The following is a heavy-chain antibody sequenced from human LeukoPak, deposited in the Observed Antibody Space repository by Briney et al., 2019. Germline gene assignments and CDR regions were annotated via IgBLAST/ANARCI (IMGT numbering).Heavy chain of an antibody. Sequence: ETLSLTCAVYGGSFSGYYWSWIRQPPGKGLEWIGEINHSGSTNYNPSLKSRVTISVDTSKNQFSLKLSSVTAADTAVYYCARTVRYFDYWGQGTLVTVSS. CDR1: GGSFSGYY. V-gene: IGHV4-34*01. J-gene: IGHJ4*02. CDR2: INHSGST. CDR3: ARTVRYFDY.